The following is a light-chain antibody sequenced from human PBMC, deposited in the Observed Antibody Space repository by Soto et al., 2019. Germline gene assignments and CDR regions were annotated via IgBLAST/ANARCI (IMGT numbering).Light chain of an antibody. J-gene: IGKJ3*01. V-gene: IGKV1-9*01. CDR3: QQLNSYVFA. CDR2: AAS. CDR1: QDVSRY. Sequence: DIQLTQSPSFLSASVGDRVTITCRASQDVSRYLAWYQQKPGKAPNLLIYAASTLRSGVPSRFSGSGSETELTLTISSLQPEDFATYYCQQLNSYVFAFGPGNKVDIK.